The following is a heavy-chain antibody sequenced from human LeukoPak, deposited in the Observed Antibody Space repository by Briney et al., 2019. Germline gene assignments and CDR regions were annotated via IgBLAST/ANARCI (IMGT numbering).Heavy chain of an antibody. Sequence: ASVKVSCKASGYTFTSYGISWVRQAPGQGLEWMGWISAYNGNTNYAQKLQGRVTMTTDTSTSTAYMELRSLRSDDTAVYYCARGRTIFGVVIGVDYWGHGTLVTVSS. CDR1: GYTFTSYG. CDR3: ARGRTIFGVVIGVDY. V-gene: IGHV1-18*01. D-gene: IGHD3-3*01. J-gene: IGHJ4*01. CDR2: ISAYNGNT.